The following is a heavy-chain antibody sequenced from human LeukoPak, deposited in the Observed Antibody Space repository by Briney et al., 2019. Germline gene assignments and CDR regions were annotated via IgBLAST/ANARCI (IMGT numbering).Heavy chain of an antibody. Sequence: SVKVSCKASGYTFTGYYMHWVRQAPGQGLEWMGRINPNSGGTNYAQKFQGRVTMTRDTSISTAYMELSRLRSDDTAVYYCARVWYSSGWVDYWGQGTLVTVSS. CDR1: GYTFTGYY. V-gene: IGHV1-2*06. CDR2: INPNSGGT. D-gene: IGHD6-19*01. CDR3: ARVWYSSGWVDY. J-gene: IGHJ4*02.